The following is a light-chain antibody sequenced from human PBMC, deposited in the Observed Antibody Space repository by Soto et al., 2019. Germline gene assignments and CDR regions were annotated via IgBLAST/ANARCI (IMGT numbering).Light chain of an antibody. CDR3: QQYFTTPQT. CDR1: QSVFKTSNSKNL. CDR2: WAA. V-gene: IGKV4-1*01. Sequence: DIVMTQSPGSLAVSLGETATINCKYSQSVFKTSNSKNLLAWLKQKRGQPPKLLIYWAATRESGVTDRFRGSGSGTDFTLTISTLQADDVAVYYCQQYFTTPQTYGQETKVDIK. J-gene: IGKJ2*01.